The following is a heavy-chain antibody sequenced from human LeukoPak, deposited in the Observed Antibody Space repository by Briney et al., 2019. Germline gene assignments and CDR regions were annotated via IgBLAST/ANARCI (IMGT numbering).Heavy chain of an antibody. V-gene: IGHV4-61*02. CDR2: IYTRGTT. J-gene: IGHJ4*02. Sequence: SETLSLTCTVSGGSISSGSYYWSWIRQPAGKGLEWIGRIYTRGTTIYNPSLKSRVTISVDTSKNQFSLKLSSVTAADTAVYYCARGYWFYFDYWGQGTLVTVSS. CDR3: ARGYWFYFDY. CDR1: GGSISSGSYY. D-gene: IGHD2-8*02.